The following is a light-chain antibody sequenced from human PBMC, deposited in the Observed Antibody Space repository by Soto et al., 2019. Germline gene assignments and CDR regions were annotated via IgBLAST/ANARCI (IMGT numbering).Light chain of an antibody. J-gene: IGKJ5*01. CDR2: GAS. Sequence: IVLTQSPATLSFSPVERSTLSCRASQSVDSYLVWYQQKPGQAPRLLISGASNRATGIPARFSGSGSGTEFTLTIGSLQSEDFAVYYCQQYSSSPSFGQGTRLEIK. V-gene: IGKV3D-15*01. CDR1: QSVDSY. CDR3: QQYSSSPS.